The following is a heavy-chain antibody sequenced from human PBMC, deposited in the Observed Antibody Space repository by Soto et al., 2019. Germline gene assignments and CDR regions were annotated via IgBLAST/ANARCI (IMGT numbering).Heavy chain of an antibody. V-gene: IGHV4-34*02. CDR1: RGSFSAYY. Sequence: QVHIQQRGAGLLRPSETLSLTCGVSRGSFSAYYWTWIRQPPGKGLEWIAEINHRGDTTYNPSLRSRVTISVDTSRNHFFLRLNSVTVADTAIYYCASHTVTPVDAIDVWGQGTTVTVS. CDR2: INHRGDT. CDR3: ASHTVTPVDAIDV. D-gene: IGHD4-17*01. J-gene: IGHJ6*02.